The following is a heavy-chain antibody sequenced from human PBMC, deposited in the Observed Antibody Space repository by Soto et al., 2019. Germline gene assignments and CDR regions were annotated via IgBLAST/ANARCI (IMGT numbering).Heavy chain of an antibody. D-gene: IGHD3-22*01. CDR1: GFTFSSYA. CDR3: ARDSWTYYYDSSGYPFDY. CDR2: ISYDGSNK. Sequence: PGGSLRLSCAASGFTFSSYAMHWVRQAPGKGLEWVAVISYDGSNKYYAGSVKGRFTISRDNSKNTLYLQMNSLRAEDTAVYYCARDSWTYYYDSSGYPFDYWGQGTLVTVSS. J-gene: IGHJ4*02. V-gene: IGHV3-30-3*01.